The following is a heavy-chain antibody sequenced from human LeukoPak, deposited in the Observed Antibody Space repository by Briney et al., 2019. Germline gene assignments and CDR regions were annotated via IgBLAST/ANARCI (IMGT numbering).Heavy chain of an antibody. Sequence: GGSLRLSCAASGFTFSNYAMSWVRQAPGKGLEWVSAISGSGGTTYYADSVKGRFTISRDNSKNTLCLQMNSLRAEDTAVYYCAKGSAVAGYYFDYWGQGTLVTVSS. CDR3: AKGSAVAGYYFDY. D-gene: IGHD6-19*01. CDR1: GFTFSNYA. J-gene: IGHJ4*02. CDR2: ISGSGGTT. V-gene: IGHV3-23*01.